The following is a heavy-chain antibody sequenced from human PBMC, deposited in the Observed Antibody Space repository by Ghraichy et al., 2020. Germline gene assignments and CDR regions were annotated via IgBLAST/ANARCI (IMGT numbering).Heavy chain of an antibody. D-gene: IGHD3-9*01. CDR1: GFSLSSQGAG. CDR3: AHRRSRYFDWTLSGHDAFDV. J-gene: IGHJ3*01. Sequence: GPTLVKPTQTLTLTCSFSGFSLSSQGAGVAWIRQPPGKPLEWLATIYWDDDQRYRPSLKSRLTITKDTSENQVVLTMTNMDPVDRGTYFCAHRRSRYFDWTLSGHDAFDVWGQGTTVTVSS. CDR2: IYWDDDQ. V-gene: IGHV2-5*02.